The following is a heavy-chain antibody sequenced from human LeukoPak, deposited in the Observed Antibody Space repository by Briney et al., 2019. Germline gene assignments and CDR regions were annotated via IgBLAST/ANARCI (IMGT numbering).Heavy chain of an antibody. CDR1: EFSVGSNY. CDR2: IYSGGST. J-gene: IGHJ4*02. V-gene: IGHV3-66*01. Sequence: GSLRLSCAASEFSVGSNYMTWVRQAPGKGLEWVSLIYSGGSTYYADSVKGRFTISRDNSKNTLYLQMNSLKSEDTAVYYCTTYGSGRKFDYWGQGILVTVSS. CDR3: TTYGSGRKFDY. D-gene: IGHD3-10*01.